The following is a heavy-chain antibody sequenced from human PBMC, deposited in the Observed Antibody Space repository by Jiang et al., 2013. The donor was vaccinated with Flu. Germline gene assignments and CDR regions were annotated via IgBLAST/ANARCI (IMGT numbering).Heavy chain of an antibody. Sequence: KPTQTLTLTCTFSGFSLSTSGMCVSWIRQPPGKALEWLARIDWDDDKYYSTSLKTRLTISKDTSKNQVVLTMTNMDPVDTATYYCARIQGSPGYCSGGSCYSEAPYYYYGMDVWGKGTTVTVSS. CDR2: IDWDDDK. J-gene: IGHJ6*04. CDR1: GFSLSTSGMC. D-gene: IGHD2-15*01. V-gene: IGHV2-70*11. CDR3: ARIQGSPGYCSGGSCYSEAPYYYYGMDV.